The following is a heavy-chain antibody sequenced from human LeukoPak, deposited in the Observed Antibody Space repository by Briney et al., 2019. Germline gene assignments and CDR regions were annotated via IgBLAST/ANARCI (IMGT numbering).Heavy chain of an antibody. D-gene: IGHD3-22*01. J-gene: IGHJ4*02. CDR3: ARDAIVVVQTGFDY. V-gene: IGHV4-39*07. CDR2: IYYSGST. Sequence: ASETLSLTCTVSGGSISSSSYYWGWIRQPPGKGLEWIGSIYYSGSTYYNPSLKSRVTISVDTSKNQFSLKLSSVTAADTAVYYCARDAIVVVQTGFDYWGQGTLVTVSS. CDR1: GGSISSSSYY.